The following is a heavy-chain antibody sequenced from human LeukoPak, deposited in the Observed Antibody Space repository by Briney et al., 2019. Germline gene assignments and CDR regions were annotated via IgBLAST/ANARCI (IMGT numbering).Heavy chain of an antibody. CDR3: ARDLDTALGTHDYYNYAMDV. J-gene: IGHJ6*02. V-gene: IGHV1-46*01. CDR1: GYTLTSYY. CDR2: INPSSGST. D-gene: IGHD4-23*01. Sequence: GASVKVSCKASGYTLTSYYIHWVRQAPGQGLEWMGVINPSSGSTTHAQQFQGRVTMTRDTSTSTVYMELSTLTSEDTAAYYCARDLDTALGTHDYYNYAMDVWGQGTTVTVSS.